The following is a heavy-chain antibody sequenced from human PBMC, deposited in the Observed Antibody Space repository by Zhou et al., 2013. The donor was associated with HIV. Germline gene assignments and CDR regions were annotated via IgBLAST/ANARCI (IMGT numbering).Heavy chain of an antibody. J-gene: IGHJ1*01. CDR2: IIPRYGTI. CDR3: AKDLPQKSPSVQR. CDR1: GYTFTGYY. Sequence: QVQLVQSGTEMKKSGASMKVSCQTSGYTFTGYYIHWVRQAPGQGFEWMGKIIPRYGTISYSQKFQDRLTITVDELTSTAYMDLRSLTYDDTAVYYCAKDLPQKSPSVQRWGQGTLVTVSS. V-gene: IGHV1-46*01.